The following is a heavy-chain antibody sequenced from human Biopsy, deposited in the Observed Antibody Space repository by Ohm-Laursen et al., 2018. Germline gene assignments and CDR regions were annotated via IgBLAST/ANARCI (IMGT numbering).Heavy chain of an antibody. CDR3: ARATNSTGWPYYYFYGMDV. CDR1: GGSISSDY. D-gene: IGHD2/OR15-2a*01. CDR2: NYYSGST. V-gene: IGHV4-59*07. J-gene: IGHJ6*02. Sequence: DTLSLTCTVSGGSISSDYWSWIRQTPGKGLEWIGYNYYSGSTNYNPSLKSRVTISVDTSKNQFSLRLNSVTAADTAVYYCARATNSTGWPYYYFYGMDVWGQGTTVTVSS.